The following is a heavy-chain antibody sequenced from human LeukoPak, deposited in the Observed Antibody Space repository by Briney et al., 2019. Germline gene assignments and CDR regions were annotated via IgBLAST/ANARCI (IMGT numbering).Heavy chain of an antibody. D-gene: IGHD3-10*01. CDR1: GDSVSSNSAA. J-gene: IGHJ5*02. CDR3: AYYGDPPYNWFDP. V-gene: IGHV6-1*01. Sequence: SQTLSLTCAISGDSVSSNSAAWNWIRQSPSRSLEWLGRTYYRSKWYSDYAVSVRSRITINPDTSKNHFSLQLNSVTPEDTAVYYCAYYGDPPYNWFDPWGQGTLVTVSS. CDR2: TYYRSKWYS.